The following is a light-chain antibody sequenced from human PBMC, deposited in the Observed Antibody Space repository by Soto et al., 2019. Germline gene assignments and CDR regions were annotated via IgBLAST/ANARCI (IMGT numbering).Light chain of an antibody. Sequence: EIVLTQSPGTLSLSPGERATLSCRASQSVSSSYLAWYQKKPGQAPRLLIYGASSRATGIPDRFRCSGSGTDFTINISRLEPEDFAVYYCQQYGSSPLTFGGGTKVEIK. CDR3: QQYGSSPLT. CDR2: GAS. J-gene: IGKJ4*01. V-gene: IGKV3-20*01. CDR1: QSVSSSY.